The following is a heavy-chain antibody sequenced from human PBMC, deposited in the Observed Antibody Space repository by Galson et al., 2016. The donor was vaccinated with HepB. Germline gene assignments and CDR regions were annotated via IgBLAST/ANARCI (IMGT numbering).Heavy chain of an antibody. CDR3: AREWSGGQDWHFDL. V-gene: IGHV4-39*02. CDR1: GGSISSRSYY. CDR2: MYYSGNT. Sequence: SETLSLTCTVSGGSISSRSYYWGWIRQPPGKGLEWIGSMYYSGNTYYNPSLQSRVTISVDTSKNQFSLKLNSVTAADTAVYYCAREWSGGQDWHFDLWGRGTLVTVSS. D-gene: IGHD3-3*01. J-gene: IGHJ2*01.